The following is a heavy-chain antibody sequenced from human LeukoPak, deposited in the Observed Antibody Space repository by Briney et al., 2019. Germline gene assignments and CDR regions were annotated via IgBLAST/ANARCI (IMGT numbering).Heavy chain of an antibody. CDR3: ARAEVATPVAGTGGFDY. D-gene: IGHD6-19*01. CDR1: GGSISSGDYS. Sequence: SETLSLTCTVSGGSISSGDYSWSWIRQPPGKGLEWIGHIYYSGSTYYNPSLKSRVTISVDTSKNQFSLKLSSVTAADTAVYYCARAEVATPVAGTGGFDYWGQGTLVTVSS. CDR2: IYYSGST. V-gene: IGHV4-30-4*01. J-gene: IGHJ4*02.